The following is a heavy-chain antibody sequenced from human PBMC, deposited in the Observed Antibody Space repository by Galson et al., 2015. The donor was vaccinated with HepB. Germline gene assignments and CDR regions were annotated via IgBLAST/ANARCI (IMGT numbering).Heavy chain of an antibody. D-gene: IGHD4-17*01. CDR1: GDSVSSNSAS. V-gene: IGHV6-1*01. Sequence: CAISGDSVSSNSASWSWIRQSPSRGLEWLGRIYLRSKRYIDYAISVRSRITINPDTSKNQFSLLLNSVTPEDTAVYYCAGRTVTPMYAVDVWGQGTTVTVSS. CDR3: AGRTVTPMYAVDV. J-gene: IGHJ6*02. CDR2: IYLRSKRYI.